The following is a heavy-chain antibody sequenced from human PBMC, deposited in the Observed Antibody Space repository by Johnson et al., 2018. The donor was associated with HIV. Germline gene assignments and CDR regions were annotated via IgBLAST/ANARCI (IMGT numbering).Heavy chain of an antibody. CDR2: ISYDGSNK. CDR3: AKDIYGYDAFDI. V-gene: IGHV3-30*04. D-gene: IGHD5-24*01. J-gene: IGHJ3*02. CDR1: GFTFSSYA. Sequence: QVQLVESGGGVVQPGRSLRLSCAASGFTFSSYAMHWVRQAPGKGLEWVAVISYDGSNKYYADSVKGLFTISRDNSKNTLYLQMNSLRAEDTALYYCAKDIYGYDAFDIWGQGTMVTVSS.